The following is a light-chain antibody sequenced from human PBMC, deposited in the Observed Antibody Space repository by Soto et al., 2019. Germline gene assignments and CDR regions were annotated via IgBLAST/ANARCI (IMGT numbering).Light chain of an antibody. Sequence: QSALTQPASVSGSPGQSITISCTGTSSDVGGYNYVSWYQQHPGKAPKLMIYDVSNRPSGVSNRFSGSKSGNTASLTISGXXXXXXXXYYCSSYTSSSTLFGGGTKVTVL. J-gene: IGLJ2*01. CDR2: DVS. CDR3: SSYTSSSTL. V-gene: IGLV2-14*01. CDR1: SSDVGGYNY.